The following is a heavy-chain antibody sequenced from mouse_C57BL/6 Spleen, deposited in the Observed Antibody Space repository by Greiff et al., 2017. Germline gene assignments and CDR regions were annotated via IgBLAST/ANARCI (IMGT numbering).Heavy chain of an antibody. Sequence: QVHVKQPGAELVKPGASVKLSCKASGYTFTSYWMHWVKQRPGQGLEWIGMIHPNSGSTNYNEKFKSKATLTVDKSSSTAYMQLSSLTSEDSAVYYGARYGTWRYFYVWGTGTTVTVSS. D-gene: IGHD4-1*01. V-gene: IGHV1-64*01. CDR2: IHPNSGST. CDR1: GYTFTSYW. CDR3: ARYGTWRYFYV. J-gene: IGHJ1*03.